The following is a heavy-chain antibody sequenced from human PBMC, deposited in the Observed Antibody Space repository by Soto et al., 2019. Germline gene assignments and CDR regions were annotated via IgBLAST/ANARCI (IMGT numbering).Heavy chain of an antibody. V-gene: IGHV4-34*01. J-gene: IGHJ4*02. Sequence: PSETLSLTCAVYGGSFSGYYWSWIRQPPGKGLEWIGEINHSGSTNYNPSLKSRVTISVDTSKNQFSLKLSSVTAADTAVYYCARGLYCSSTSCYLDFDYWGQGTLVTVSS. CDR2: INHSGST. CDR3: ARGLYCSSTSCYLDFDY. D-gene: IGHD2-2*01. CDR1: GGSFSGYY.